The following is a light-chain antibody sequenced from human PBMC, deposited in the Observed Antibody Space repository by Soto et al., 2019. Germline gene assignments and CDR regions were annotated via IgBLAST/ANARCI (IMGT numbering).Light chain of an antibody. V-gene: IGKV3-20*01. Sequence: EIVLTQSPGTLSLSPGERATLSCRASQSVSNNYVAWYQQKPGQAPRLLIFDASNRATGIPDRFSGSGSGTDFTLTISRLEPEDFAVYYCQKYGGSPRTFRQGTKVDIK. CDR3: QKYGGSPRT. CDR1: QSVSNNY. J-gene: IGKJ1*01. CDR2: DAS.